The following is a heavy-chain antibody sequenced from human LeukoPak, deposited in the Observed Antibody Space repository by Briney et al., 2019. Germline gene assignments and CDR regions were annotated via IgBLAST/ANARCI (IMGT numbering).Heavy chain of an antibody. V-gene: IGHV3-7*01. D-gene: IGHD1-26*01. Sequence: PGGSLRLSCAASGFSFSSYWMSWVRQAPGKGLEWVANIKQDGSEKYYVDSVKGRFTISRDNAKNSLYLQMNSLRAEDTAVYYCASEGYSGSYYFYWGQGTLVTVSS. CDR2: IKQDGSEK. J-gene: IGHJ4*02. CDR3: ASEGYSGSYYFY. CDR1: GFSFSSYW.